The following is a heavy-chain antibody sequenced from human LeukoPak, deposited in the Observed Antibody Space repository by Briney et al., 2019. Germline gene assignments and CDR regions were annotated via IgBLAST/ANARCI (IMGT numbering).Heavy chain of an antibody. CDR2: ISPHNGNT. D-gene: IGHD2-15*01. Sequence: EASVKVSCKASGYTFTMYGISWVRQAPGQGLQWLGWISPHNGNTKYAQDLQGRVSMTTDTSTSTAYLELRSLRSDDTAIYSCARGPYCSGGTCYSQYFDYWGQGTLVTVSS. CDR1: GYTFTMYG. CDR3: ARGPYCSGGTCYSQYFDY. V-gene: IGHV1-18*01. J-gene: IGHJ4*02.